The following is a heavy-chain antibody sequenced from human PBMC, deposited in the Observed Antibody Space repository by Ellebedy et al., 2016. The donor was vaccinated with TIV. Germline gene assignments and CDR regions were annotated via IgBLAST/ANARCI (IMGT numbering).Heavy chain of an antibody. J-gene: IGHJ3*02. Sequence: AASVKVSCKLSGHSLAKVSMHWVRQAPGKGLEWMGGFDPEDGETFYAQKFQGRVTMTEDTSTDTAHMELSSLRYDDTAMYFCATDLLSLDRGEIKTDVLNMWGQGTMVTVSA. D-gene: IGHD3-10*01. CDR3: ATDLLSLDRGEIKTDVLNM. CDR1: GHSLAKVS. CDR2: FDPEDGET. V-gene: IGHV1-24*01.